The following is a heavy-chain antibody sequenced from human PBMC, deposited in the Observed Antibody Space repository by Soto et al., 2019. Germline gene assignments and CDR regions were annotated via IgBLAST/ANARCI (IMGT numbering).Heavy chain of an antibody. CDR1: GYTFTDYD. Sequence: QGQLVQSGAEVKKPGASVKVSCKASGYTFTDYDISWVRQAPGQGRECMGWISVDNGNTKYVESLQGRVTMTTDTSTSKAYMEVRSLRSDDTAVDYCARTSVRNYNWFDPWRQGTLVAVSS. V-gene: IGHV1-18*01. J-gene: IGHJ5*02. CDR2: ISVDNGNT. CDR3: ARTSVRNYNWFDP. D-gene: IGHD1-7*01.